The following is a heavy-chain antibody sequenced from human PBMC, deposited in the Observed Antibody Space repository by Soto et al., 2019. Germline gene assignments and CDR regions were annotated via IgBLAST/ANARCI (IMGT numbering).Heavy chain of an antibody. CDR1: GYTFTGYY. CDR3: ARVLGYNSSWWRHTAFDI. J-gene: IGHJ3*02. Sequence: ASVKVSCKASGYTFTGYYMHWVRQAPGQGLEWMGWINPNSGGTNYAQKFQGWVTMTRDTSISTAYMELSRLRSDDTAVYYCARVLGYNSSWWRHTAFDIWGQGTMVTVSS. V-gene: IGHV1-2*04. D-gene: IGHD6-13*01. CDR2: INPNSGGT.